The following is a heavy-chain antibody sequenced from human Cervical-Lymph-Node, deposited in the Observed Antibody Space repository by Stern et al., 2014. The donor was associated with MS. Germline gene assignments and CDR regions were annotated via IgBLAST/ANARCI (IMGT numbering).Heavy chain of an antibody. Sequence: EVHLVESGAGLLQPGGSLRLSCETSGFTFSSYDMNWVRQAPGKGLEWVSVINASGASTYYADSVKGQFTISSDKSKNTLYLQLSSLRAEDTAAYYCAKGSGYGSMWHADHWGQGILVAVSS. J-gene: IGHJ4*02. D-gene: IGHD6-13*01. CDR1: GFTFSSYD. V-gene: IGHV3-23*04. CDR2: INASGAST. CDR3: AKGSGYGSMWHADH.